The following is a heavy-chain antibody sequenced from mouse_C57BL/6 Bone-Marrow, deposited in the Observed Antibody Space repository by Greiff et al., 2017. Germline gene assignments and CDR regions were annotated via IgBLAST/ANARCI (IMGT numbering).Heavy chain of an antibody. CDR2: IWSGGST. Sequence: QVQLKESGPGLVQPSQSLSITCTVSGFSLTSYGVHWVRQSPGKGLEWLGVIWSGGSTDYTAAFISRLSISKDNSKSQVFFKMNSLQADDTAIYYCARNSDYYGSAWFAYWGQGTLVTVSA. J-gene: IGHJ3*01. CDR1: GFSLTSYG. CDR3: ARNSDYYGSAWFAY. V-gene: IGHV2-2*01. D-gene: IGHD1-1*01.